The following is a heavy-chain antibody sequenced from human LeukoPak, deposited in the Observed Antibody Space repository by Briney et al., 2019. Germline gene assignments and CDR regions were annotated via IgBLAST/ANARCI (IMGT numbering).Heavy chain of an antibody. CDR2: IYTSGST. CDR1: GGSISSYY. V-gene: IGHV4-4*07. J-gene: IGHJ6*03. Sequence: SETLSLTCTVSGGSISSYYWSWIRQPAGKGLEWIGRIYTSGSTNYNPSLKSRVTMSVDTSKNQFSLKLSSVTAADTAVYYCARVGTIFGVVIPDYYYYYMDVWGKGTTVTVSS. D-gene: IGHD3-3*01. CDR3: ARVGTIFGVVIPDYYYYYMDV.